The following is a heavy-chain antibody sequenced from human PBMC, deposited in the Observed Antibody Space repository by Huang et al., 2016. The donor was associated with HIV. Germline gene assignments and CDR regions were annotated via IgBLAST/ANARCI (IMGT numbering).Heavy chain of an antibody. CDR3: ARRGVATNYFDH. J-gene: IGHJ4*02. CDR2: IYYSGST. Sequence: QVQLQESGPGLVKPSESLSLTCSVSGDSISSYYWSWIRQPPGKGLEWIGYIYYSGSTNYNPSRKSRLTISMDTSKNQFSRKMSSVTAADTAIYFCARRGVATNYFDHWGRGALVIVSS. V-gene: IGHV4-59*01. D-gene: IGHD3-10*01. CDR1: GDSISSYY.